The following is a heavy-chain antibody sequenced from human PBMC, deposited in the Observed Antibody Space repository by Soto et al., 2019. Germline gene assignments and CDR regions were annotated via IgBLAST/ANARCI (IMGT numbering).Heavy chain of an antibody. D-gene: IGHD3-10*01. CDR2: IYYRGNT. Sequence: SETLSLTCSVSGDSINSDNYYWGWIRQAPGKGLEWIGSIYYRGNTYYNPSLKTRVTISLDKSKSQFSLKLSSVTAADTAVYYCARVTMVRGVIITGEPQQPWAPRFDPWGKGTLVTVSS. CDR3: ARVTMVRGVIITGEPQQPWAPRFDP. V-gene: IGHV4-39*01. CDR1: GDSINSDNYY. J-gene: IGHJ5*02.